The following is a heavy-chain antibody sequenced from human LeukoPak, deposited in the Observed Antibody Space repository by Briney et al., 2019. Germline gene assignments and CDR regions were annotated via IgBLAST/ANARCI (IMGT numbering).Heavy chain of an antibody. Sequence: PSGTLSLTCTDPGGSISSSSYYWGWIRQPPGKGLEWNGSIYYSGSTYYNPSLKSRVTISVDTSKNQFSLKLSSVTAADTAVYYCARGSHYGSGRYYFDYWGQGTLVTVSS. CDR3: ARGSHYGSGRYYFDY. CDR1: GGSISSSSYY. CDR2: IYYSGST. J-gene: IGHJ4*02. V-gene: IGHV4-39*07. D-gene: IGHD3-10*01.